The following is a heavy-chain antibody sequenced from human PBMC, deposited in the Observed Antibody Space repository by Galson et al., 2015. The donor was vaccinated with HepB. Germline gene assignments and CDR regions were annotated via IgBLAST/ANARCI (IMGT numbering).Heavy chain of an antibody. CDR1: GYTFTSYA. V-gene: IGHV7-4-1*02. D-gene: IGHD2-15*01. CDR3: AREFGYCSGGSCYTDVYYFDY. CDR2: INTNTGNP. Sequence: SVKVSGKASGYTFTSYAMNWVRQAPGQGLEWMGWINTNTGNPTYAQGFTGRFVFSLDTSVSTAYLQISSLKAEDTAVYYCAREFGYCSGGSCYTDVYYFDYWGQGTLVTVSS. J-gene: IGHJ4*02.